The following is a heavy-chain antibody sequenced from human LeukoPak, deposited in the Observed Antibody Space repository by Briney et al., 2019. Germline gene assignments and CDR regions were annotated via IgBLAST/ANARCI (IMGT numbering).Heavy chain of an antibody. CDR3: ARDRYDFWSGFDY. D-gene: IGHD3-3*01. CDR1: GFTVSSNY. Sequence: RPGGSLRLSCAASGFTVSSNYMSWVRQAPGKGLEWVSVIYSGGSTYYADSVKGRFTISRDNSKNTLYLQMNSLRAEDTAVYYCARDRYDFWSGFDYWGQGTLVTVSS. CDR2: IYSGGST. V-gene: IGHV3-53*01. J-gene: IGHJ4*02.